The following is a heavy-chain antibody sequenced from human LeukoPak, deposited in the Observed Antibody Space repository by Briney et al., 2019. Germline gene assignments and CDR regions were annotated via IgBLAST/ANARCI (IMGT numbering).Heavy chain of an antibody. J-gene: IGHJ4*02. CDR2: IKQDGSVK. V-gene: IGHV3-7*01. CDR1: GFTLSSNW. Sequence: GGSLRLSCGASGFTLSSNWMTWVRQAPGRGLEWVASIKQDGSVKYYVDSVKGRFTISRDNARNSLSLQMNSLGVEDTAVYFCARWGQTSGYDYVDNWGQGTLVTVSS. D-gene: IGHD5-12*01. CDR3: ARWGQTSGYDYVDN.